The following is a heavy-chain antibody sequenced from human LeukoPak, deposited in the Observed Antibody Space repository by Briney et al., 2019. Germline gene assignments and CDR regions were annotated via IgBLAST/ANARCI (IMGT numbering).Heavy chain of an antibody. Sequence: SVKVSCKASGCTFSSYAISWVRQAPGQGLEWMGGIIPIFGTANYAQKFQGRVTITADESTSTAYMELSSLRSEDTAVYYCARIWTDCSSTSCYTPYFDYWGQGTLVTVSS. V-gene: IGHV1-69*01. D-gene: IGHD2-2*02. CDR1: GCTFSSYA. J-gene: IGHJ4*02. CDR3: ARIWTDCSSTSCYTPYFDY. CDR2: IIPIFGTA.